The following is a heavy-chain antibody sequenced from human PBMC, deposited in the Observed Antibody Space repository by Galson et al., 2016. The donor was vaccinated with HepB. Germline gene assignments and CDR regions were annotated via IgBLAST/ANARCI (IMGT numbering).Heavy chain of an antibody. D-gene: IGHD1-26*01. CDR1: GGSISSGGYY. CDR3: ARMGPYVGC. CDR2: IYYSGST. Sequence: TLSLTCTVSGGSISSGGYYWSWIRQHPGKGLEWIGYIYYSGSTYYNPSLESRVSMSIDTSRNQFSLKLSSVTAADTAVYFCARMGPYVGCWGQGTLVTVSS. V-gene: IGHV4-31*03. J-gene: IGHJ4*02.